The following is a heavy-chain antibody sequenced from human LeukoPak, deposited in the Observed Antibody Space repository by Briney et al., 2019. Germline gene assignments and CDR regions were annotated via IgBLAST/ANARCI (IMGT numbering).Heavy chain of an antibody. CDR1: GCTFISYA. Sequence: GGALRLSCAASGCTFISYAMSWLRQAPGKGLNGVSAISGSGGSTYYADSVNGRFTISRDNSQNTLYLQMNSLRAEDTAVYYCANDKFYYGSGSLDYWGQGTLVTVSS. CDR2: ISGSGGST. J-gene: IGHJ4*02. V-gene: IGHV3-23*01. D-gene: IGHD3-10*01. CDR3: ANDKFYYGSGSLDY.